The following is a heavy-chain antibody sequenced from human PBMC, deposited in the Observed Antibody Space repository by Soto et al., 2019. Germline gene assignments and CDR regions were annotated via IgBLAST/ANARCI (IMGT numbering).Heavy chain of an antibody. CDR3: ATYYDILPGYYTSGAFDI. D-gene: IGHD3-9*01. J-gene: IGHJ3*02. CDR1: GFTFSSYA. Sequence: EVQLLESGGGLVQRGGSLRLSCAASGFTFSSYAMNWVRQAPGKGLEWVSGISGGGDRPYYAGSEKGRFTISRVNSKNPLYLQMNNLRAEDTAVYYCATYYDILPGYYTSGAFDIWGQGTLVTVSS. CDR2: ISGGGDRP. V-gene: IGHV3-23*01.